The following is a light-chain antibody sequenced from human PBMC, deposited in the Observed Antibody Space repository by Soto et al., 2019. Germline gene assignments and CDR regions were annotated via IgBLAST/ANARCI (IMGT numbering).Light chain of an antibody. CDR1: QSVSSN. Sequence: EIVMTQSPATLSVSPGERATLSCRASQSVSSNLAWYQQKPGQAPRLLIYGASTRATGIPARFSGSRSGTEFTLTISSLQSEDFAVYNCQQYNNWHYTFGQGTKLEIK. CDR2: GAS. J-gene: IGKJ2*01. V-gene: IGKV3-15*01. CDR3: QQYNNWHYT.